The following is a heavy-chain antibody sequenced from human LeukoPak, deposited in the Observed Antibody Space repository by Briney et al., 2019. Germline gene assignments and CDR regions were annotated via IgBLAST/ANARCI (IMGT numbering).Heavy chain of an antibody. CDR3: ARAVHNYETRMDV. CDR2: IYYSGST. V-gene: IGHV4-61*01. J-gene: IGHJ6*04. D-gene: IGHD1-1*01. Sequence: SETLSLTCTVSGYSISSGYYWSWIRQPPGKGLEWIGYIYYSGSTNYNPSLKSRVTISVDTSKNQFSLKLSSVTAADTAVYYCARAVHNYETRMDVWGKGTTVTISS. CDR1: GYSISSGYY.